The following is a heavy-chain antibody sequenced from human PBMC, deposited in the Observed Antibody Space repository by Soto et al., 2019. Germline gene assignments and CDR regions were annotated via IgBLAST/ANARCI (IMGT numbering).Heavy chain of an antibody. Sequence: ASVKVSCKAFVGTFNNYAFSWVRLAPGQGLEWVGGIIPVYGKTDYAQKFQDRVTITADASTSTAYMELSSLRSEDTAVYYCAREAVAGLLGAFDVWGQ. CDR1: VGTFNNYA. J-gene: IGHJ3*01. V-gene: IGHV1-69*13. D-gene: IGHD6-19*01. CDR2: IIPVYGKT. CDR3: AREAVAGLLGAFDV.